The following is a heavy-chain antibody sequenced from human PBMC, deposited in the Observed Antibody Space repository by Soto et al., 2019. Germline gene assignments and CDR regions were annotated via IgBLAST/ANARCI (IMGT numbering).Heavy chain of an antibody. CDR1: GGSISSSSYY. D-gene: IGHD3-3*01. V-gene: IGHV4-39*01. J-gene: IGHJ5*02. Sequence: LPLTCTVSGGSISSSSYYWGWIRQPPGKGLEWIGSIYYSGSTYYNPSLKSRVTISVDTTKNQFSLKLSSVTAADTAVYYCARGNYDFWSGAYNWFDPWGRGTLGTVAS. CDR3: ARGNYDFWSGAYNWFDP. CDR2: IYYSGST.